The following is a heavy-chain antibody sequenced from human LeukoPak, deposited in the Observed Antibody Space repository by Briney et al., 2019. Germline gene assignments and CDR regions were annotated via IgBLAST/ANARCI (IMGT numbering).Heavy chain of an antibody. Sequence: SETLSLTCAVYGGSFSGYYWGWIRQPPGKGLEWIGSMYSSGSTYYNPSLKSRVTMSLDTSKNQFSLEVMSVTAADTAVYYCARAASGDAVDYYGSGRRYYYYYMDVWGKGTTVTIPS. CDR3: ARAASGDAVDYYGSGRRYYYYYMDV. J-gene: IGHJ6*03. V-gene: IGHV4-34*01. CDR1: GGSFSGYY. D-gene: IGHD3-10*01. CDR2: MYSSGST.